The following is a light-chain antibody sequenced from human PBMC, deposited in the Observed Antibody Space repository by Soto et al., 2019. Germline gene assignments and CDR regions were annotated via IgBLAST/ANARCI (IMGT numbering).Light chain of an antibody. CDR2: GAS. V-gene: IGKV3-20*01. CDR1: QSVSSSY. CDR3: QQYGSSPSIT. J-gene: IGKJ5*01. Sequence: EIVLTQSPGTLSLSPGERATLSCRASQSVSSSYLAWYQQEPGQAPRLLIYGASSRATGIPDRFSGSGSGTDFTLTISRLEPEDFAVYYCQQYGSSPSITFGQGTRLAIK.